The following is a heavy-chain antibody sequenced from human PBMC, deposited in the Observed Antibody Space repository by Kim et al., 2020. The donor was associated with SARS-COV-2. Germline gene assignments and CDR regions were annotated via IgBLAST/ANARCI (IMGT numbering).Heavy chain of an antibody. J-gene: IGHJ5*02. CDR1: GYTFTSYA. V-gene: IGHV1-3*01. D-gene: IGHD6-13*01. Sequence: ASVKVSCKASGYTFTSYAMHWVRQAPGQRLEWMGWINAGNGNTKYSQKFQGRVTITRDTSASTAYMELSSLRSEDTAVYYCARAADSSSWRGGCFDPWGQGTPVTVSS. CDR3: ARAADSSSWRGGCFDP. CDR2: INAGNGNT.